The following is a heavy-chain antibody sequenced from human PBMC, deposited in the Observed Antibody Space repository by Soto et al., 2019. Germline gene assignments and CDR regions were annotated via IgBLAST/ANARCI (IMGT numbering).Heavy chain of an antibody. Sequence: ASVKVSCKASGYTFTSYGISWVRQAPGQGLEWMGWISAYNGNTNYAQKFQDRVTMTTDTSTSTAYMELTGLRSDDTAVYYCARDMVTFGGVIVSGYWGQGTQVTVSS. CDR2: ISAYNGNT. CDR3: ARDMVTFGGVIVSGY. V-gene: IGHV1-18*01. J-gene: IGHJ4*02. CDR1: GYTFTSYG. D-gene: IGHD3-16*02.